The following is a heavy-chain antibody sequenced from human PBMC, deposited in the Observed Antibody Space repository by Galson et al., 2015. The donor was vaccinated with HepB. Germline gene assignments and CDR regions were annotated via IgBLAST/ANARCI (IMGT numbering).Heavy chain of an antibody. CDR2: ITPIFGTE. CDR3: AREGRETVTNPVGY. J-gene: IGHJ4*02. V-gene: IGHV1-69*13. CDR1: GGTFSRYT. Sequence: SVKVSCKASGGTFSRYTISWVRQAPGQGLEWMGGITPIFGTESYAQKFQGRVTITADESTSTAYMELRSLRSEDTAVYYCAREGRETVTNPVGYWGQGTLVTVSS. D-gene: IGHD3-10*01.